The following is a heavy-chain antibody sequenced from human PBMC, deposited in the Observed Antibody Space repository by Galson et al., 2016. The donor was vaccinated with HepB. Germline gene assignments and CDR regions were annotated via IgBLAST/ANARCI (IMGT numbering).Heavy chain of an antibody. D-gene: IGHD3-9*01. CDR2: INSDGRSR. V-gene: IGHV3-74*01. J-gene: IGHJ4*02. Sequence: SLRLSCAASGFTFSRYWMHWVRQVPGKGLVWVSRINSDGRSRHYADSVKGRFTISRDNAESTLYLQMNSLRVEDTALYYCAVSMGGAFDWYDYLDYWGQETLVAVTS. CDR1: GFTFSRYW. CDR3: AVSMGGAFDWYDYLDY.